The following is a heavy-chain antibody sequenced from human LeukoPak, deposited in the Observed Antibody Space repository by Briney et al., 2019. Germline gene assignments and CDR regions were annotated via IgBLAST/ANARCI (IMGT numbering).Heavy chain of an antibody. J-gene: IGHJ4*02. CDR2: INPNSGGT. D-gene: IGHD6-13*01. V-gene: IGHV1-2*02. CDR3: ARLSGIAAAGEDY. CDR1: GYTFTGYY. Sequence: ASVKVSCKASGYTFTGYYMHWVRQAPGQGLEWMGWINPNSGGTNYAQKFQGRVTLTRDTSISTAYMELSRLRSDDTAVYYCARLSGIAAAGEDYWGQGTLVAGSS.